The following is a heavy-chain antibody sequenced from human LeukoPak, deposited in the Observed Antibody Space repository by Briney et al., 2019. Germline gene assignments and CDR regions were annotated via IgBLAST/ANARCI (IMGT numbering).Heavy chain of an antibody. V-gene: IGHV5-51*01. D-gene: IGHD6-19*01. CDR1: GYSFTKYW. CDR3: VRHEGSISGWPFDY. J-gene: IGHJ4*02. Sequence: GESLKISCKGSGYSFTKYWIGWVRQMPGKGLEWLGIMYLGDSETRYSPSFQGQVTISADKSISTVYLQWSSLKASDTAMYYCVRHEGSISGWPFDYWGQGTLVTVSS. CDR2: MYLGDSET.